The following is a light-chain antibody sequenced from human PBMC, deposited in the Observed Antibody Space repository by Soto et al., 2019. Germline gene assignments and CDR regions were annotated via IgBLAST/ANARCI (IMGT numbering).Light chain of an antibody. CDR2: GAS. CDR1: QSVSSSY. Sequence: IVLTQSPGTLSLSPGERATLSCRASQSVSSSYLAWYQQKAGEAPRLLIYGASNRATGLPDRFSGSGSGTDFILTISRLEPEDFAVYYCQHYGSSWTFGQGTKVDIK. CDR3: QHYGSSWT. J-gene: IGKJ1*01. V-gene: IGKV3-20*01.